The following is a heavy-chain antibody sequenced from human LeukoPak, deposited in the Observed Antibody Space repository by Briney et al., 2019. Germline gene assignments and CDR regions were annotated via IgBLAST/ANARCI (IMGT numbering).Heavy chain of an antibody. D-gene: IGHD3-22*01. CDR2: ISSSSSYI. CDR1: GFTFSSYS. Sequence: GGSLRLSCAASGFTFSSYSMNWVRQAPGKRLEWVSSISSSSSYIYYADSVKGRFTISRDNAKNSLYLQMNSLRAEDTAVYYCARGHSYYSPFDYWGQGTLVTVSS. J-gene: IGHJ4*02. V-gene: IGHV3-21*01. CDR3: ARGHSYYSPFDY.